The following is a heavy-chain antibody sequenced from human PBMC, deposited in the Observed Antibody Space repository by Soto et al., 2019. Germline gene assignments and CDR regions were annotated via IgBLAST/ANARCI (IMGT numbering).Heavy chain of an antibody. Sequence: SETLSLTCTVSGGSISGYYWSWIRQPPGKGLEWIGYIYYGGSTNYNPSLKSRVTISVDTSNSQFSLNLSFLTAADTALYYCARKYCSSTRCYQYFDYWGQGTLVTVSS. CDR2: IYYGGST. CDR1: GGSISGYY. CDR3: ARKYCSSTRCYQYFDY. D-gene: IGHD2-2*01. J-gene: IGHJ4*02. V-gene: IGHV4-59*08.